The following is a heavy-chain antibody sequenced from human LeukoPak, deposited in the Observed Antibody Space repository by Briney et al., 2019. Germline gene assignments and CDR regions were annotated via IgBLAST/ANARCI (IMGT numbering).Heavy chain of an antibody. CDR2: IYSGGST. CDR1: GFTVSTNY. CDR3: ARRRPSCWSFDY. J-gene: IGHJ4*02. V-gene: IGHV3-53*01. D-gene: IGHD2-2*01. Sequence: PGGSLRLSRAASGFTVSTNYMSWVRQAPGKGLEWVSIIYSGGSTYYADSVKGRFTISRDNSKNTLYLQMNSLRAEDTAVYYCARRRPSCWSFDYWGQGTLVTVSS.